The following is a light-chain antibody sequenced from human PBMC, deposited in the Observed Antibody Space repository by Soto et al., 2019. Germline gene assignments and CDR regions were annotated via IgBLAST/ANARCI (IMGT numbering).Light chain of an antibody. V-gene: IGKV1-12*01. CDR1: QGISNW. Sequence: DIQMTQSPSSVSASVGDRVSITCRASQGISNWLAWYQQKPGRAPKLLIYTGSSLQSGVPSRFRGTGSGTDFTLTISSLQPEDVATYYCQQANSFTLTIGGGTKVEIK. J-gene: IGKJ4*01. CDR3: QQANSFTLT. CDR2: TGS.